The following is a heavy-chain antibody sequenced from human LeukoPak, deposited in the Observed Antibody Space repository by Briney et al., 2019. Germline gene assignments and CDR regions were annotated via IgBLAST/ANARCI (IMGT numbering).Heavy chain of an antibody. CDR1: GYTFTSYG. D-gene: IGHD3-10*01. CDR3: ARSVILWFGELLTPDY. Sequence: ASVKVSCKASGYTFTSYGISWVRQAPGQGLEWMGWISAYNGNTNYAQKLQGRVTMTTDTSTSTAYMELRSLRSDDTAVYYCARSVILWFGELLTPDYWGQGTLVTVPS. V-gene: IGHV1-18*01. CDR2: ISAYNGNT. J-gene: IGHJ4*02.